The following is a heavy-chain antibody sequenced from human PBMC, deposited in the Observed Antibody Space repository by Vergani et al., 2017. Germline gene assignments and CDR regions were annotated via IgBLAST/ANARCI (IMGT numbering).Heavy chain of an antibody. D-gene: IGHD6-13*01. CDR1: GGTFSSYA. V-gene: IGHV1-69*13. CDR2: IIPIFGTA. CDR3: ARDRGYSSSWYGWFDP. J-gene: IGHJ5*02. Sequence: QVQLVRSGAEVKKPGSSVKVSCKASGGTFSSYAISWVRQAPGQGLEWMGRIIPIFGTANYAQKFQGRVTITADESTSTAYMELSSLRSEDTAVYYCARDRGYSSSWYGWFDPWGQGTLVTVSS.